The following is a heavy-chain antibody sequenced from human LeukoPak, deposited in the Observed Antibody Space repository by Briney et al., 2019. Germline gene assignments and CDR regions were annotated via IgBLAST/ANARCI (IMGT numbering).Heavy chain of an antibody. J-gene: IGHJ6*03. Sequence: SLKVCCKASGYTFTRYDINWVRQSTGHRLEWRGWMKPTIGNTAYAKKFQSRVAMPSKNSLSRAYLALSSLRSEATALYYCARGSYYGSGSFLRNYYYYMDVWGKGTTVTISS. CDR2: MKPTIGNT. V-gene: IGHV1-8*01. D-gene: IGHD3-10*01. CDR1: GYTFTRYD. CDR3: ARGSYYGSGSFLRNYYYYMDV.